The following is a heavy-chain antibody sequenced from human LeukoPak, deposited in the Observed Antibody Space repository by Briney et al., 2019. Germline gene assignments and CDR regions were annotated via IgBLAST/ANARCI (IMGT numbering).Heavy chain of an antibody. D-gene: IGHD3-10*01. CDR2: IRYDGSNK. CDR3: AKVAVETYYYGSGTTN. Sequence: PGGSLRLSCAASGFTFSSYGMHWVRQAPGKGLEWVAFIRYDGSNKYYADSVKGRFTISRDNSKNTLYLQMNSLRAEDTAVYYCAKVAVETYYYGSGTTNWGRGTLVTVSS. V-gene: IGHV3-30*02. J-gene: IGHJ4*02. CDR1: GFTFSSYG.